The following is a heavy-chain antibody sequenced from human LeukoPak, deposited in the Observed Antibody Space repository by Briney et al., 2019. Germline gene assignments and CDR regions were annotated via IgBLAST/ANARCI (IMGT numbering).Heavy chain of an antibody. CDR1: GYTFTSYD. CDR3: ARSRIAVAPFDY. Sequence: GASVKVSCKASGYTFTSYDINWVRQATGQGLEWMGWMNPNSGNTGYAQKFQGRVTMTRNTPISTAYMELSSLRSEDTAVYYCARSRIAVAPFDYWGQGTLVTVSS. D-gene: IGHD6-19*01. CDR2: MNPNSGNT. J-gene: IGHJ4*02. V-gene: IGHV1-8*01.